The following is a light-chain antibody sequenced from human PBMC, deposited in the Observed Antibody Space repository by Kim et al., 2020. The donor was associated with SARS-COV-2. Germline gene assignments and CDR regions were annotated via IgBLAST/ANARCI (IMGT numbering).Light chain of an antibody. Sequence: EIVMTQSPATLSVSPGERVTLSCRASQSVDSNLAWYQQKPGQAPRLLIYGASTRATDIPARFSGSGSGTEFTLIISSLQSEDFAVYYCQQYSHWPPYTFGHGTKLEI. CDR2: GAS. CDR3: QQYSHWPPYT. V-gene: IGKV3-15*01. J-gene: IGKJ2*01. CDR1: QSVDSN.